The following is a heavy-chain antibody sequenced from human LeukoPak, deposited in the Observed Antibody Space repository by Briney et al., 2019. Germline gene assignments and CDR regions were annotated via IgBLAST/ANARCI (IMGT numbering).Heavy chain of an antibody. Sequence: GESLKISCKGSGYSFTSYWIGWVRQMPGKGLEWMGVIYPGDSDTRYSPSFQGQVTISADKSISTAYLQWSSLRASDTAKYYCARQKKYSTSWYLDYWGQGTLVTVSS. V-gene: IGHV5-51*01. D-gene: IGHD6-13*01. CDR2: IYPGDSDT. J-gene: IGHJ4*02. CDR1: GYSFTSYW. CDR3: ARQKKYSTSWYLDY.